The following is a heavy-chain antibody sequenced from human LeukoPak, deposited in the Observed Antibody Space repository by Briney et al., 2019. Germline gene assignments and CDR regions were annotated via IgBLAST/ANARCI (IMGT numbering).Heavy chain of an antibody. J-gene: IGHJ6*02. CDR2: IYYSGST. CDR3: ARDRRSYGMDV. V-gene: IGHV4-39*07. CDR1: GGSISSSSYY. Sequence: PSETLSLTCTVSGGSISSSSYYWGWIRQPPGKGLEWIGSIYYSGSTYYNPSLKSRVTISVDTSKNQFSLQLSSVTAADTAVYFCARDRRSYGMDVWGQGTTVTVSS.